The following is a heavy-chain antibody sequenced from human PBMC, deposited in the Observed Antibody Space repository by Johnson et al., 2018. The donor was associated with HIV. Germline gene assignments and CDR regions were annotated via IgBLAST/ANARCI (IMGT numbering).Heavy chain of an antibody. J-gene: IGHJ3*02. Sequence: VQLVESGGGVVRPGGSLRLSCAASGFTFDDYGMSWVRQAPGKGLEWVSGINWYGGSTGYADSVKGRFTISRDNAKNLLYLQMNSLRAEDTAVYYCARPGGDPLTDDAFDIWGQGTMVTVSS. V-gene: IGHV3-20*04. CDR2: INWYGGST. CDR3: ARPGGDPLTDDAFDI. D-gene: IGHD2-21*02. CDR1: GFTFDDYG.